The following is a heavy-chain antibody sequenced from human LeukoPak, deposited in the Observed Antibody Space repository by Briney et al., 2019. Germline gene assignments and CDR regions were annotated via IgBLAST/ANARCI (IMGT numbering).Heavy chain of an antibody. CDR1: GYTFTGYY. CDR2: INPNSGGT. V-gene: IGHV1-2*02. CDR3: ARVRDYYDSSGYYIDY. J-gene: IGHJ4*02. Sequence: GASVKVSCKASGYTFTGYYMHWVRQAPGQGLGWMGWINPNSGGTNYAQKFQGRVTMTRDTSISTAYMELSRLRSDDTAVYYCARVRDYYDSSGYYIDYWGQGTLVTVSS. D-gene: IGHD3-22*01.